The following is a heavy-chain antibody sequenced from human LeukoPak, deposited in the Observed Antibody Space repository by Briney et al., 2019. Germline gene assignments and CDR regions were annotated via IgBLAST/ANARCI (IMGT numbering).Heavy chain of an antibody. CDR1: GYTFTSYD. Sequence: GASVKVSCKASGYTFTSYDINWVRQDTGQGLEWMGWMNPNSGNTGYAQKFQGRVTMTRSTSISTAYMELSSLRSEDTAVYYCARGIGSGYARNYWGQGTLVTVSS. CDR2: MNPNSGNT. V-gene: IGHV1-8*01. J-gene: IGHJ4*02. CDR3: ARGIGSGYARNY. D-gene: IGHD5-12*01.